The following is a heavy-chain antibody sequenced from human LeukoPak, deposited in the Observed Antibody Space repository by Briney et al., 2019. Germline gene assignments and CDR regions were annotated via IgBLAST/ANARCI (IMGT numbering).Heavy chain of an antibody. D-gene: IGHD6-19*01. CDR2: IYYSGST. Sequence: SETLSLTCTVSGGSISSSSYYWGWIRQPPGKGLEWIGSIYYSGSTYYNPSLKSRVTISVDTSKNQFSLKLSSVTAADTAVYYCASQSSGLDYWGQGTLVTDSS. CDR1: GGSISSSSYY. V-gene: IGHV4-39*01. CDR3: ASQSSGLDY. J-gene: IGHJ4*02.